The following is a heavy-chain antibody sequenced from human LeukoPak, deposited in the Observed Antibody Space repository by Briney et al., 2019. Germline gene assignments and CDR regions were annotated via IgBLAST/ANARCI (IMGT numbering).Heavy chain of an antibody. CDR2: ISGSGGST. CDR1: GFTVSSNY. J-gene: IGHJ4*02. CDR3: AKDRVPYSGYDYSLDY. D-gene: IGHD5-12*01. V-gene: IGHV3-23*01. Sequence: GGSLRLSCAASGFTVSSNYMSWVRQAPGKGLEWVSAISGSGGSTYYADSVKGRFTISRDNSKNTLYLQMNSLRAEDTAVYYCAKDRVPYSGYDYSLDYWGQGTLVTVSS.